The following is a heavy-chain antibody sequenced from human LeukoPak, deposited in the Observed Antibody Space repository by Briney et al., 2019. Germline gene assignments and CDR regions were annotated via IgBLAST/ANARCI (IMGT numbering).Heavy chain of an antibody. CDR2: ISSSSSTI. CDR3: ASWSPWFGVHNWFDP. D-gene: IGHD3-10*01. CDR1: GFTFSSYE. V-gene: IGHV3-48*01. J-gene: IGHJ5*02. Sequence: GGSLRLSCAASGFTFSSYEMNWVRQAPGKGLEWVSYISSSSSTIYYADSVKGRFTISRDNAKNSLYLQMSSLRAEDTAVYYCASWSPWFGVHNWFDPWGQGTLVTVSS.